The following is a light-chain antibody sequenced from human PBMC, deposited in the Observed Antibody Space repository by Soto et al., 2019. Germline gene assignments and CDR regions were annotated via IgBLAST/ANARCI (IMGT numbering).Light chain of an antibody. CDR2: DNT. CDR3: GTRDSSRIGYV. Sequence: QSVLTQPPSVSAPPGQSGSSSCSWINSNIGNNYVSWYQQLPGTAPTLLISDNTKRPSGIPDRFSGSKSGTSATLDITGLQTGDEADYYCGTRDSSRIGYVFGTGTKVTVL. CDR1: NSNIGNNY. J-gene: IGLJ1*01. V-gene: IGLV1-51*01.